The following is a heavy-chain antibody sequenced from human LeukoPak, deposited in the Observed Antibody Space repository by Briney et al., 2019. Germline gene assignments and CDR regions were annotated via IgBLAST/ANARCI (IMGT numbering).Heavy chain of an antibody. CDR2: IIPIFGIA. CDR1: GGTFSSYA. Sequence: GASVKVSCKASGGTFSSYAISWVRQAPGQGLEWMGRIIPIFGIANCAQKFQGRVTITADKSTNTAYMELSSLRSEDTAVYYCTRDRVVVTPSGFDYWGQGTLVTVSS. J-gene: IGHJ4*02. CDR3: TRDRVVVTPSGFDY. D-gene: IGHD3-22*01. V-gene: IGHV1-69*04.